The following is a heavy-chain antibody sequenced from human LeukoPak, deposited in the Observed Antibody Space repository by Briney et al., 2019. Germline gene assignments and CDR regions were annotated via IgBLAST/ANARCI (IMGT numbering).Heavy chain of an antibody. CDR2: ISASGGTT. J-gene: IGHJ6*02. D-gene: IGHD6-19*01. CDR1: GFTFSSYA. Sequence: PGGSLRLSRAASGFTFSSYAMSWVRQAPGKGLEWVSSISASGGTTYYADSVKGRFTISRDNSKNTLYLQMNSLRAEDTAVYYCARDKSSGWLGDYYGMDVWGQGTTVTVSS. V-gene: IGHV3-23*01. CDR3: ARDKSSGWLGDYYGMDV.